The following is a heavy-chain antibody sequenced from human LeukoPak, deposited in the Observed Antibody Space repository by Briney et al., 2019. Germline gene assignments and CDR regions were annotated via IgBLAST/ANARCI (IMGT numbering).Heavy chain of an antibody. V-gene: IGHV4-4*07. Sequence: SETLSLTCTVSGDSISTYYWSWIRQPAGKGLEWLGRIYSSGSTNYNPSLKSRVTMSVDTSKNQFSLRLSSVIAADTAVYYCARDSDYSSSWYFRFDPWGQGILVTVSS. CDR1: GDSISTYY. D-gene: IGHD6-13*01. CDR2: IYSSGST. J-gene: IGHJ5*02. CDR3: ARDSDYSSSWYFRFDP.